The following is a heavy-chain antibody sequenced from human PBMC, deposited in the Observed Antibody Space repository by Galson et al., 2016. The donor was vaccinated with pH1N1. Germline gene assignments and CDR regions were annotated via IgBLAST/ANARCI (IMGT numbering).Heavy chain of an antibody. D-gene: IGHD3-3*01. V-gene: IGHV1-69*06. J-gene: IGHJ6*02. CDR3: ARGRVPIFGVIKYYGMDV. CDR2: IIPIFGTP. CDR1: GGTFGSYG. Sequence: SVKVSCKASGGTFGSYGINWVRQAPGQGLEWMGGIIPIFGTPNYAQKFRGRLKITADKSTSTVYLEKKSLTPDDTAVYYCARGRVPIFGVIKYYGMDVWGQGTTVTVSS.